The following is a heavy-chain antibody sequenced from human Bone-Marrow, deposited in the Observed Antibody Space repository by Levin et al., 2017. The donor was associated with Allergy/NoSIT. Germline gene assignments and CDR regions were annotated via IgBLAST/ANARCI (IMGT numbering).Heavy chain of an antibody. CDR1: GGSISSSSYY. CDR3: ARQERGSCSSTSCYTDH. D-gene: IGHD2-2*01. V-gene: IGHV4-39*01. CDR2: IYYSGST. J-gene: IGHJ1*01. Sequence: GSLRLSCTVSGGSISSSSYYWGWIRQPPGKGLEWIGSIYYSGSTYYNPSLKSRVSISVDTSKNQFSLRLSSVTAADTAVYYCARQERGSCSSTSCYTDHWGQGTQVTVSS.